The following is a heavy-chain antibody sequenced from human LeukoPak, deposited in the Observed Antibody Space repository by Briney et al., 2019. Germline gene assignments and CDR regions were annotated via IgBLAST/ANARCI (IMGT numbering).Heavy chain of an antibody. CDR1: GFTFSSYG. Sequence: GGSLRLSCAASGFTFSSYGMHWVRQAPGKGLEGVAVILSDGSKEFYTDSVKGRFTISRDNSKNTLYLQMGSLRAEDMAVYYCARGEGSTLYAFDIWGQGTMVTVSS. D-gene: IGHD3-10*01. V-gene: IGHV3-30*19. J-gene: IGHJ3*02. CDR2: ILSDGSKE. CDR3: ARGEGSTLYAFDI.